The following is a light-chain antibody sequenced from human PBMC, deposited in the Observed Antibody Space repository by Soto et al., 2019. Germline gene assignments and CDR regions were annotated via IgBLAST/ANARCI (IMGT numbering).Light chain of an antibody. J-gene: IGKJ5*01. CDR2: GAS. V-gene: IGKV3-20*01. CDR3: QQYVTSPIT. CDR1: QSLSRSN. Sequence: EIVVTQGPGALSLSPVERATLSCRATQSLSRSNLGWFQQRPGQTPRLLIYGASSRATGMPDRFSGRGSGTDFTLTISRLEPEDFAVYYCQQYVTSPITFGQGTRLDIK.